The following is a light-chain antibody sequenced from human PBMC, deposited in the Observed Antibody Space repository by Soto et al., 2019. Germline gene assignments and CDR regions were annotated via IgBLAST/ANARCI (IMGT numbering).Light chain of an antibody. V-gene: IGKV3-20*01. J-gene: IGKJ4*01. CDR1: QSVSSSH. CDR2: GAS. Sequence: EIVLTQSPGTLSLSPGERATLSCRASQSVSSSHLAWYQQKPGQAPRLLIYGASSRATGIPDRFSGSGSGTDFTLTISRLEPEDFAVYYCQQYGATFGGGTKVEIK. CDR3: QQYGAT.